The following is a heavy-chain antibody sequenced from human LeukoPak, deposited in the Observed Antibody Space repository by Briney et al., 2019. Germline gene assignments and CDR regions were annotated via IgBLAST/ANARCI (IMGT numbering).Heavy chain of an antibody. D-gene: IGHD3-10*01. J-gene: IGHJ3*02. CDR1: GFSLSTSGVG. CDR3: AHRGPGSYLGFAFDI. CDR2: IYWDDDK. Sequence: SGPTLVKPTQTLTLTCTFSGFSLSTSGVGVGWIRQPPGKSLEWLALIYWDDDKRYSPSLKSRLTITKDTSKNQVVLTMTNMDPVDTATYYCAHRGPGSYLGFAFDIWGQGTMVTVSS. V-gene: IGHV2-5*02.